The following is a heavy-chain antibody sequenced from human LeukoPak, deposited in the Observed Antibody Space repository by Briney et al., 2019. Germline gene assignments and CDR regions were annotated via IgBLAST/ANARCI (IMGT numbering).Heavy chain of an antibody. CDR1: GFTFSNYA. J-gene: IGHJ6*04. V-gene: IGHV3-23*01. D-gene: IGHD3-10*01. CDR3: AKDRGYYGSGSNGMDV. Sequence: GGSLRLSCAASGFTFSNYAMSWVRQAPGKGLEWVSVISDSGGSTYYADSVKGRFTISRDNSKNTLYLQMNSLRDEDTAAYYCAKDRGYYGSGSNGMDVWGKGTTVTVSS. CDR2: ISDSGGST.